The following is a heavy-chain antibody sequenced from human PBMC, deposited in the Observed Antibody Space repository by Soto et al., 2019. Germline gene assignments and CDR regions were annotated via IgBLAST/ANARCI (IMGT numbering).Heavy chain of an antibody. CDR1: GFSLTPSGLG. V-gene: IGHV2-5*02. Sequence: QITVKESGPTLVKPTQTLTLTCTFSGFSLTPSGLGVGWIRQPPGEALEWLAFMYWDDDKRYSPSLKSRVTITIDPSKNQVVLTMTHRDAVDTATYYCAHRLIVATIGWGFDYWGQGTLVTVSS. J-gene: IGHJ4*02. D-gene: IGHD5-12*01. CDR3: AHRLIVATIGWGFDY. CDR2: MYWDDDK.